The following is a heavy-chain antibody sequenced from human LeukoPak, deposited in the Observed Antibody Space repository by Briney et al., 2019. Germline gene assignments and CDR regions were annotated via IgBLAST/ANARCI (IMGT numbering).Heavy chain of an antibody. Sequence: PGGSLRLSCAASGLSLSGYAMHWVRQAPGKGLEWVAVISYDGTEKYYGDSVKGRFTISRDNSKNTLYLQMNSLRAEDTALYYCARDGHGVPLDYWGQGTLVTVSP. CDR2: ISYDGTEK. V-gene: IGHV3-30-3*01. CDR1: GLSLSGYA. CDR3: ARDGHGVPLDY. D-gene: IGHD4-17*01. J-gene: IGHJ4*02.